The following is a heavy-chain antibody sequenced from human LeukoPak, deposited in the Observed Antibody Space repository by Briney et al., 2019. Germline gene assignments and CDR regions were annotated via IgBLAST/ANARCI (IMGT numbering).Heavy chain of an antibody. D-gene: IGHD4-17*01. CDR2: IFYSGRT. CDR3: ARVPTVTFFDY. V-gene: IGHV4-59*12. Sequence: SETLSLTCTVYGGSFSGYYWNWIRQPPGKGLEYIGYIFYSGRTNYNPSLKSRVTISVDTSKNQFSLKLSSVTAADTAVYYCARVPTVTFFDYWGQGTLVTVSS. CDR1: GGSFSGYY. J-gene: IGHJ4*02.